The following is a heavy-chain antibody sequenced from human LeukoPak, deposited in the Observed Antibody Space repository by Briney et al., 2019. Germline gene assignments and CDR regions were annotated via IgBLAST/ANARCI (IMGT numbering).Heavy chain of an antibody. V-gene: IGHV3-48*03. D-gene: IGHD6-13*01. CDR2: ISSSGSTI. J-gene: IGHJ4*02. CDR3: ARVNAAAGTFDY. Sequence: GGSLRLSCAASGFTFSSYEMNWVRQAPGKGLEWVSYISSSGSTIYYADSVKGRFTISRDNAKNSLYMQMNSLRAEDTAVYYCARVNAAAGTFDYWGQGTLVTVSS. CDR1: GFTFSSYE.